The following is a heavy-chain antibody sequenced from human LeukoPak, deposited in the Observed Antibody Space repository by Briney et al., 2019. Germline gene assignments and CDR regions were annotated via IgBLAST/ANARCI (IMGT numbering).Heavy chain of an antibody. CDR2: IYYSGST. J-gene: IGHJ4*02. CDR1: GGSFSGYY. D-gene: IGHD3-22*01. V-gene: IGHV4-34*09. Sequence: SETLSLTCAVYGGSFSGYYWSWIRQPPGKGLEWIGYIYYSGSTYYNPSLKSRVTISVDTSKNQFSLKLSSVTAADTAVYYCARGYYDSSGWYYFDYWGQGTLVTVSS. CDR3: ARGYYDSSGWYYFDY.